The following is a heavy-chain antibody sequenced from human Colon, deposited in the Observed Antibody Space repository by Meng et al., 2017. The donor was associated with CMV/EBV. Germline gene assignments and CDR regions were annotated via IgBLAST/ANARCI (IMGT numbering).Heavy chain of an antibody. CDR2: INTDTGSP. CDR3: ARGGGEIYYGSGTCDS. Sequence: SGYTFSGYVMNWVRQAPGQGLEWMGWINTDTGSPTYAQGFTGRFVFSLDTSVSTAYLLISGLEAEDTAVYYCARGGGEIYYGSGTCDSWGRGTLVTVSS. D-gene: IGHD3-10*01. V-gene: IGHV7-4-1*02. J-gene: IGHJ4*02. CDR1: GYTFSGYV.